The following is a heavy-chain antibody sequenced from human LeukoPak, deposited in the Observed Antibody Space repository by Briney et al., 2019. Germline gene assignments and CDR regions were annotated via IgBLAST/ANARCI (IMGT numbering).Heavy chain of an antibody. CDR3: ARTTRNYYDYVWGSYRYGSFFDY. V-gene: IGHV4-39*07. CDR1: GGSISSSSYY. CDR2: IYYSGST. J-gene: IGHJ4*02. Sequence: SETLSLTCTVSGGSISSSSYYWGWIRQPPGKGLEWIGSIYYSGSTYYNPSLKSRVTISVDTSKNQFSLKLSTVTAADTAVYYCARTTRNYYDYVWGSYRYGSFFDYWGQGTLVTVSS. D-gene: IGHD3-16*02.